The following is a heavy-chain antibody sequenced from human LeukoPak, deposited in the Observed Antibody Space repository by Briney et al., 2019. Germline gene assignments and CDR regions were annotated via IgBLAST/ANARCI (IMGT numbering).Heavy chain of an antibody. CDR3: AREREPAYSSSSSGGWFDP. V-gene: IGHV1-18*01. CDR2: ISAYNGNT. J-gene: IGHJ5*02. Sequence: ASVKVSCKASGYTFTSYGISWVRQAPGQGLEWMGWISAYNGNTNYAQKLQGRVTMTTDTSTSTAYMELRSLRSDDTAVYYCAREREPAYSSSSSGGWFDPWGQGTLVTVSS. CDR1: GYTFTSYG. D-gene: IGHD6-6*01.